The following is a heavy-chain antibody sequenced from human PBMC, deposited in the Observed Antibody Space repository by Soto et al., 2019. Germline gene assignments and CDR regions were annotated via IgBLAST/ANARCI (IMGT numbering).Heavy chain of an antibody. D-gene: IGHD3-22*01. CDR1: GFTFSSYA. CDR2: ISYDGSNK. CDR3: AKGGYYDSSGGSWFDP. V-gene: IGHV3-30*18. Sequence: VQLLESGGGLVQPGGSLRLSCAASGFTFSSYAMSWVRQAPGKGLEWVAVISYDGSNKYYADSVKGRFTISRDNSKNTLYLQMNSLRAEDTAVYYCAKGGYYDSSGGSWFDPWGQGTLVTVSS. J-gene: IGHJ5*02.